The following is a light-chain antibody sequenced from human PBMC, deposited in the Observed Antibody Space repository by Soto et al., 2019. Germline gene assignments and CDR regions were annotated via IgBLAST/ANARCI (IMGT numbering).Light chain of an antibody. V-gene: IGLV4-69*01. CDR3: QTWGTDFWV. Sequence: QLVLTQSPSASASLGASVKLTCTLSSGHSNYAIAWHQLHPEKGPRYLMKLYSDGSHIKGDGIPDRFSGSCSGAERYLSISSLQSEDEADYYCQTWGTDFWVFGGGTKLTVL. J-gene: IGLJ3*02. CDR1: SGHSNYA. CDR2: LYSDGSH.